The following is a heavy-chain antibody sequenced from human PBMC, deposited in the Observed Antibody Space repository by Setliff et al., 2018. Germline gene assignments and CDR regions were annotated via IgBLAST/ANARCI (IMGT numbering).Heavy chain of an antibody. CDR1: GFTFSTYA. J-gene: IGHJ4*02. V-gene: IGHV3-7*01. CDR2: IKQDGSEK. Sequence: GGSLRLSCAASGFTFSTYAMSWVRQAPGKGLEWVANIKQDGSEKYYVDSVKGRFTIYRDNAKSSLDLQMNSLRAEDTAVYYCARVYFYDSKQPPDYWGQGTLVTVSS. CDR3: ARVYFYDSKQPPDY. D-gene: IGHD3-22*01.